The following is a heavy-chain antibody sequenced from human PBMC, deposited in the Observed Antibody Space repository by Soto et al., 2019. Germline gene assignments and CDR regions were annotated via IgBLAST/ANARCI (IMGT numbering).Heavy chain of an antibody. V-gene: IGHV4-59*01. D-gene: IGHD4-17*01. CDR1: GGSISSYY. CDR3: ARAFLDGDYYYYGMDV. CDR2: IYYSGST. J-gene: IGHJ6*02. Sequence: PSGTLSLTCTVSGGSISSYYWRWIRQPPGKGLEWIGYIYYSGSTNYNPSLKSRVTISVDTSKNQFSLKLSSVTAADTAVYYCARAFLDGDYYYYGMDVWGQGTTDTSP.